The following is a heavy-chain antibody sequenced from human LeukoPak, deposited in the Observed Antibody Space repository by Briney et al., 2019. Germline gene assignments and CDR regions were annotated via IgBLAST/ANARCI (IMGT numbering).Heavy chain of an antibody. V-gene: IGHV3-7*03. CDR1: GFTFGTSW. J-gene: IGHJ4*02. Sequence: GGSLRLSYVGSGFTFGTSWKTWVRQAPGKGLEWGANINGDGSEKHCVGSVEGRFTISRDNAKNSVYLQMSSLRAEDMAVYYCARDLPDYWGQGTLVTVSS. CDR2: INGDGSEK. CDR3: ARDLPDY.